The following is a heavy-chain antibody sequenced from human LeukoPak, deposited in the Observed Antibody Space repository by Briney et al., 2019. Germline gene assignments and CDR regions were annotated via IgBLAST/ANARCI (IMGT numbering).Heavy chain of an antibody. V-gene: IGHV1-2*02. Sequence: GASVKVSCKASVYTFTGYYMHWVRQAPGQGLEWMGWINPNSGGTNYAQKFQGRVTMTRDTSISTAYMELSRLRSDDTAVYYCARGGVCSGGSCYIYFQHWGQGTLVTVSS. J-gene: IGHJ1*01. CDR2: INPNSGGT. CDR1: VYTFTGYY. CDR3: ARGGVCSGGSCYIYFQH. D-gene: IGHD2-15*01.